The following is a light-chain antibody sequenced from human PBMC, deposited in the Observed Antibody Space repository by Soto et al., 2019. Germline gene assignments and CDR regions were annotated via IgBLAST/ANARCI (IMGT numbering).Light chain of an antibody. V-gene: IGKV3-20*01. CDR2: GVS. Sequence: EIVLTQSPGTLPLSTGQRCTLSCCAVQRLSASDIAWYQQKPGQAPKFLIYGVSSRATGIPDRFSGSGSGTDFTLTTSTLEPEDFAVYHCHQYGSSPLIPFGPGTRLEI. J-gene: IGKJ5*01. CDR3: HQYGSSPLIP. CDR1: QRLSASD.